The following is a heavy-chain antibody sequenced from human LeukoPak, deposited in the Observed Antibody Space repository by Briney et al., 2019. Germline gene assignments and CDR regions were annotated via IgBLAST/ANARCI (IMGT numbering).Heavy chain of an antibody. J-gene: IGHJ5*02. Sequence: ASVKVSCKASGYTFTGYYMHWVRQAPGQGLEWMGWINPNSGGTNYAQKFQGRVTMTRDTSISTAYMELSRLRSDDTAVYYCARRRVGIAAAGTPLNWFDPWGQETLVTVSS. CDR2: INPNSGGT. V-gene: IGHV1-2*02. D-gene: IGHD6-13*01. CDR3: ARRRVGIAAAGTPLNWFDP. CDR1: GYTFTGYY.